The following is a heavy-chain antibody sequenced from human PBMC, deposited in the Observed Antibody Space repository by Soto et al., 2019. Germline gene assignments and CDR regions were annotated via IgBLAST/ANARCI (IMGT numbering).Heavy chain of an antibody. Sequence: GGSLRLSCAASGFTFSNAWMSWVRQAPGKGLEWVGRIKSKTDGGTTDYAAPVKGRFTISRDDSKNTLYLQMNSLKTEDTAVYYCTTDGVRDGYNYGDYWGQGTLVTVSS. J-gene: IGHJ4*02. CDR3: TTDGVRDGYNYGDY. CDR2: IKSKTDGGTT. CDR1: GFTFSNAW. D-gene: IGHD5-12*01. V-gene: IGHV3-15*01.